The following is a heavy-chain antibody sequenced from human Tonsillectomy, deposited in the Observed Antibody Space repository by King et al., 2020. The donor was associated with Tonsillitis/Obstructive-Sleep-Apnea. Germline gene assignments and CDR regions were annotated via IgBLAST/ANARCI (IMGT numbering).Heavy chain of an antibody. V-gene: IGHV3-30*18. J-gene: IGHJ5*02. D-gene: IGHD3-3*01. CDR3: AKEEPYYDFWSGRTFDP. Sequence: VQLVESGGGVVQPGRSLRLSCAASGFTFSSYGIHWVRQAPGKGLEWVAVISYDGSNKYYADSVKGRFTISRDNSKNTLYLQMNSLRAEDSAVYYCAKEEPYYDFWSGRTFDPWGQGTLVTVSS. CDR2: ISYDGSNK. CDR1: GFTFSSYG.